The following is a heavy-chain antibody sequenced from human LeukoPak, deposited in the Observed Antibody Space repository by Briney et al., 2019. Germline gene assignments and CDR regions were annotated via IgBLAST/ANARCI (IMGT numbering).Heavy chain of an antibody. J-gene: IGHJ3*02. D-gene: IGHD3-3*01. CDR2: IYYSGST. CDR1: GGSISSGGYY. V-gene: IGHV4-31*03. Sequence: SETLSLTCTVSGGSISSGGYYWSWIRQHPGKGLEWIGYIYYSGSTYYNPSLKSRVTISVDTSKNQFSLKLSSVTAADTAVYYCARTPLRSTTAFDIWGQGTMVTVSS. CDR3: ARTPLRSTTAFDI.